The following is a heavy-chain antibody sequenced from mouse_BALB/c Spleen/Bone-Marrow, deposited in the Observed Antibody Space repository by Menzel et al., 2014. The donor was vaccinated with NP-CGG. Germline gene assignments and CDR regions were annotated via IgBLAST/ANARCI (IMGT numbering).Heavy chain of an antibody. J-gene: IGHJ3*01. CDR2: IWSGGST. CDR1: GFSLTSYG. CDR3: ARAYGNYVAWFAY. V-gene: IGHV2-2*02. Sequence: QVQLQQSGPGLVQPSQSLSITCTVSGFSLTSYGVHWVRQSPGKGLEWLGVIWSGGSTDYNAAFISGLSISKDNSKSQVFFKMNSLQANDTAIYYCARAYGNYVAWFAYWGQGTLVTVSA. D-gene: IGHD2-10*02.